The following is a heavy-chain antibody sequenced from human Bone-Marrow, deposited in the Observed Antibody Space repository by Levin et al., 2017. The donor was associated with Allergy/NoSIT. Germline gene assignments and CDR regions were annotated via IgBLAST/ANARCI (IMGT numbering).Heavy chain of an antibody. V-gene: IGHV3-30*18. CDR2: IFYDGSNK. CDR1: GFTFNDYG. D-gene: IGHD7-27*01. CDR3: AKRTGEYTTLRDWVDP. Sequence: GGSLRLSCEASGFTFNDYGMHWLRQAPGKGLEWVAVIFYDGSNKYYADSVKGRFTISRDNSKNTVYLQMNSLRTEDTAVYFCAKRTGEYTTLRDWVDPWGQGTLVTVSS. J-gene: IGHJ5*02.